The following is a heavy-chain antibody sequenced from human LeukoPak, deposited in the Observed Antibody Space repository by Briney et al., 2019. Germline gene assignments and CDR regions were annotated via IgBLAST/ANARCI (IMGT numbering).Heavy chain of an antibody. Sequence: GASVKVSCKASGYTFTSYGISWVRQAPGQGLEWMGWISAYNGNTNYAQKLQGRVTMTTDTSTSTAYMELRSLRSDDTAVYYCAREGFHGDYSRDFDYWGQGTLVTVSS. V-gene: IGHV1-18*01. CDR2: ISAYNGNT. J-gene: IGHJ4*02. D-gene: IGHD4-17*01. CDR1: GYTFTSYG. CDR3: AREGFHGDYSRDFDY.